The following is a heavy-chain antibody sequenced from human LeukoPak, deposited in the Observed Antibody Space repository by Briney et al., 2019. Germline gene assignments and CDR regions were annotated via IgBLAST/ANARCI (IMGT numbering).Heavy chain of an antibody. V-gene: IGHV4-34*01. CDR3: ARGGLLFRRWFDP. CDR2: INHSGST. Sequence: GSLRLSCAASGFTFSHYGMHWVRQPPGKGLEWIGEINHSGSTNYNPSLKSRVTISVDTSKNQFSLKLSSVTAADTAVYYCARGGLLFRRWFDPWGQGTLVTVSS. J-gene: IGHJ5*02. CDR1: GFTFSHYG. D-gene: IGHD2-21*02.